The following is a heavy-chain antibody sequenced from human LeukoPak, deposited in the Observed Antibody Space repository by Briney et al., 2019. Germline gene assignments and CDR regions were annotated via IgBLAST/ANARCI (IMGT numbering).Heavy chain of an antibody. CDR1: GGSISSSSYY. CDR2: IYYSGST. V-gene: IGHV4-39*01. J-gene: IGHJ4*02. CDR3: ARRQDDSSGYYPFGY. D-gene: IGHD3-22*01. Sequence: SETLSLTCTVSGGSISSSSYYWGWIRQPPGKGLEWIGSIYYSGSTYYNPSLKSRVTISVDTSKNQFSLKLSSVTAADTAVYYCARRQDDSSGYYPFGYWGQGTLVTVSS.